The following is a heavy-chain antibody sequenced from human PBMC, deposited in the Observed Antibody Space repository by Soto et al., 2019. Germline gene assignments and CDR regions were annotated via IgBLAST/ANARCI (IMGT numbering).Heavy chain of an antibody. CDR1: GFTFSSYW. V-gene: IGHV3-74*01. D-gene: IGHD3-3*01. CDR2: INSDGSST. Sequence: GGSLRLSCAASGFTFSSYWMHWVRQAPGKGLVWVSRINSDGSSTSYADSVKGRFTISRDNAKNTLYLQMNSLRAEDTAVYYCSTIFGVVPGQIDYWGQGTLVTVS. CDR3: STIFGVVPGQIDY. J-gene: IGHJ4*02.